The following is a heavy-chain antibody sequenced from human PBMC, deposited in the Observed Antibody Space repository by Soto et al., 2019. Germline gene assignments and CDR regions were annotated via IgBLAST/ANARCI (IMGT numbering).Heavy chain of an antibody. CDR3: AIQDQGIEMELGAFDV. Sequence: GESLKISYQGSGYIFPSFWIGWVPQMPGKGLEWMAIVYPGTSQTTYRPSFQGQVTISPDKSISTAYLRWSSLKASDTAMYYCAIQDQGIEMELGAFDVRSQGTSVPVSS. CDR1: GYIFPSFW. D-gene: IGHD6-13*01. V-gene: IGHV5-51*01. J-gene: IGHJ3*01. CDR2: VYPGTSQT.